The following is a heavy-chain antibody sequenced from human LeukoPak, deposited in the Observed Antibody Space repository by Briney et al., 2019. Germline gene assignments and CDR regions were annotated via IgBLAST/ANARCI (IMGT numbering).Heavy chain of an antibody. D-gene: IGHD3-10*01. CDR3: ASGLIGGSFDY. Sequence: GGSLRLSCAASGFTFSSYAISWVRQAPGKGLEWVSTISAGGGTIYYADSVKGRFTISRDNSKNTLYLQMSSLRAEDTAVYFCASGLIGGSFDYWGQGTLVTVFS. CDR1: GFTFSSYA. J-gene: IGHJ4*02. CDR2: ISAGGGTI. V-gene: IGHV3-23*01.